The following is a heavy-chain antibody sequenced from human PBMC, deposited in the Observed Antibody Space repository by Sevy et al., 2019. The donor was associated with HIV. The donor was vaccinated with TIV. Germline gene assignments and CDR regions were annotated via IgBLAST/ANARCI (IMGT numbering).Heavy chain of an antibody. CDR2: IIPILGIA. D-gene: IGHD2-15*01. V-gene: IGHV1-69*04. Sequence: ASVKVSCKASGGTFSSYAISWVRQAPGQGLEWMGRIIPILGIANYAQKFQGRVTITADKSTSTAYMELSSLRSEDTAVYYCARDRDIVVVVAATRRLSGFDPWGHGTLVTVSS. CDR1: GGTFSSYA. J-gene: IGHJ5*02. CDR3: ARDRDIVVVVAATRRLSGFDP.